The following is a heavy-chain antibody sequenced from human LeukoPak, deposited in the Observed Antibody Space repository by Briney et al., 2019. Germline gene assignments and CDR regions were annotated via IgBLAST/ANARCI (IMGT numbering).Heavy chain of an antibody. CDR1: GFTFSNAW. CDR2: IKSKTDGGTT. J-gene: IGHJ4*02. D-gene: IGHD6-13*01. Sequence: GGSLRPSCAASGFTFSNAWMSWVRQAPGKGLEWVGRIKSKTDGGTTDYAAPVKGRFTISRDDSKNTLYLQMNSLKTEDTAVYYCCVAAAGRIDYWGQGTLVTVSS. CDR3: CVAAAGRIDY. V-gene: IGHV3-15*01.